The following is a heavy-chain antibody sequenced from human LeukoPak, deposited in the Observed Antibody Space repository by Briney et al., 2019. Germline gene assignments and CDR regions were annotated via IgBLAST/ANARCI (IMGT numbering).Heavy chain of an antibody. D-gene: IGHD5-24*01. J-gene: IGHJ3*02. CDR1: GGSFTDYH. CDR3: ARVGSEMATTGSAFDI. V-gene: IGHV4-34*01. Sequence: SETLSLTCAVSGGSFTDYHWNWMRQSPGRGLEFIGEISHSGGATYNPSLKSRVTISVDTSKNQFSLKLSSVTAADTAVYYCARVGSEMATTGSAFDIWGQGTMVTVSS. CDR2: ISHSGGA.